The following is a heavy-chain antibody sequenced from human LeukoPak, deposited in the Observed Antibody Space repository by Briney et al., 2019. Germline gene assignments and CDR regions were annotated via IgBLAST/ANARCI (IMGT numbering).Heavy chain of an antibody. J-gene: IGHJ4*02. CDR3: ARGEDAYKGGVD. CDR2: IYYSGST. D-gene: IGHD5-24*01. CDR1: GGSISSSSYY. Sequence: KPSETLSLTCTVSGGSISSSSYYWGWIRQPPGKGLEWIGSIYYSGSTSYNPSLKNRVTISVDTSKNQFSLKLSSVTAADTAMYYCARGEDAYKGGVDWGQGTLVTVSS. V-gene: IGHV4-39*07.